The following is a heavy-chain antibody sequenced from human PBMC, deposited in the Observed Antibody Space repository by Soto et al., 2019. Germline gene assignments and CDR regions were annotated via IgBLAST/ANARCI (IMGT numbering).Heavy chain of an antibody. J-gene: IGHJ4*02. V-gene: IGHV3-23*01. D-gene: IGHD2-15*01. Sequence: EVQLLESGGGLVQPGGSLRLSCAASGFSFTSYSMSWVRQAPGKGLEWVSSISGSGGVTSYADSVKGRFAISRDNSKSTLLLHMTSLRADDTAVYFCATRAGYCSGGSCYHYFDYWGQGSLVTVSS. CDR2: ISGSGGVT. CDR3: ATRAGYCSGGSCYHYFDY. CDR1: GFSFTSYS.